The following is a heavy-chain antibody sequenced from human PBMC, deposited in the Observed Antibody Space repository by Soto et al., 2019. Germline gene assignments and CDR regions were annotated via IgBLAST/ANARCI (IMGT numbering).Heavy chain of an antibody. CDR2: INPNSGGT. CDR3: ARDERYSSSWYGGQGDPSNWFDP. Sequence: ASVKVSCKASGDTFTGYYMHCVRQAPGQVLEWMGWINPNSGGTNYAQKSQGRVTMTRDTSISTAYMELSRLRSDDTAVYYCARDERYSSSWYGGQGDPSNWFDPWGQGTLVTVSS. V-gene: IGHV1-2*02. D-gene: IGHD6-13*01. CDR1: GDTFTGYY. J-gene: IGHJ5*02.